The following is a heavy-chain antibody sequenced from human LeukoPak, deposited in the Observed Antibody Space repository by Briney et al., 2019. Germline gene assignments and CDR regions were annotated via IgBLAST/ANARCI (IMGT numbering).Heavy chain of an antibody. CDR2: IWYNGNQ. Sequence: GRSLRLSCAASGFTFRTYGMHWVRQAPGKGLEWVSSIWYNGNQYYADSVKGRFTISRDNSKNTLYLQMNSLGAEDTAVYYCAREEGADGTSGINSWGQGTLVIVSS. V-gene: IGHV3-33*01. CDR3: AREEGADGTSGINS. J-gene: IGHJ4*02. D-gene: IGHD4-23*01. CDR1: GFTFRTYG.